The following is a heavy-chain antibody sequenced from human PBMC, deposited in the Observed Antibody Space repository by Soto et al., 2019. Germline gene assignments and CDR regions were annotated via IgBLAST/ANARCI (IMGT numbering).Heavy chain of an antibody. J-gene: IGHJ5*02. D-gene: IGHD3-16*01. Sequence: QITLKESGPTLVKPTQTLTLTCTFSGFSLTTRGVGVGWIRQPPGKALECLALIYWDNDKRYSPSLQSRLSPXTXTCXNQVVLTMTNVDPVDTATYYCAHIPNYYQYDWFDPWGPGTLVSVSS. CDR2: IYWDNDK. V-gene: IGHV2-5*02. CDR3: AHIPNYYQYDWFDP. CDR1: GFSLTTRGVG.